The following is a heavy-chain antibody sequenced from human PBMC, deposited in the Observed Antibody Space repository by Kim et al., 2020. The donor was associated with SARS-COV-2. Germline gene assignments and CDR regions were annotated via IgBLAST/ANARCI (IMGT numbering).Heavy chain of an antibody. Sequence: GGSLRLSCAASGFTFSSYAMSWVRQAPGKGLEWVSTITATDGITYYADSVHGRFTISRDNSKNTLYLQMNSLRAEDTAIYYCAKDRNRFAFDIWGQGTLVTVSS. CDR1: GFTFSSYA. V-gene: IGHV3-23*01. CDR3: AKDRNRFAFDI. CDR2: ITATDGIT. J-gene: IGHJ3*02.